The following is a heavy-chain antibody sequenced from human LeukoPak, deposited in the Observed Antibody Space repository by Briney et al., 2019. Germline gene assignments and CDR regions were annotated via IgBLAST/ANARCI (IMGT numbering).Heavy chain of an antibody. D-gene: IGHD3-10*01. CDR2: ITSSGRII. CDR1: GFTFTNYA. Sequence: GGSLRLSCAASGFTFTNYAMSWVRQAPGKGLEWVAYITSSGRIIYYADSVKGRFTISRDNAKNSLYLQMNGLRAEDTAVYYCASTGGYGSGTYDYYYFGMDVWGQGTTVTVSS. CDR3: ASTGGYGSGTYDYYYFGMDV. V-gene: IGHV3-48*03. J-gene: IGHJ6*02.